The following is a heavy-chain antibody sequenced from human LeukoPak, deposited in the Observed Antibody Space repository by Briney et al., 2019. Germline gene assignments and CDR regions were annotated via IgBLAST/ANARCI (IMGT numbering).Heavy chain of an antibody. D-gene: IGHD3-3*01. CDR3: ARSITIFGVGPTFDP. CDR1: GGSISSYY. V-gene: IGHV4-59*01. Sequence: SETLSLTCTVSGGSISSYYWSWIRQPPGKGLEWIGYIYYSGGTNYNPSLKSRVTISVDTSKNQFSLKLSSVTAADTAVYYCARSITIFGVGPTFDPWGQGTLVTVSS. J-gene: IGHJ5*02. CDR2: IYYSGGT.